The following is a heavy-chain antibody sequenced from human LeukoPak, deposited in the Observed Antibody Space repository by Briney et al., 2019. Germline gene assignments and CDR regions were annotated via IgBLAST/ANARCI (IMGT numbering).Heavy chain of an antibody. CDR1: GFTFSSYG. V-gene: IGHV3-23*01. CDR3: AKAYGDYPPGTVDY. Sequence: GGSLRLSCAASGFTFSSYGMSWVRRAPGKGLEWVSAISGSGGSTYYADSVKGRFTISRDNSKNTLYLQMNSLRAEDTAVYYCAKAYGDYPPGTVDYWGQGTLVTVSS. J-gene: IGHJ4*02. CDR2: ISGSGGST. D-gene: IGHD4-17*01.